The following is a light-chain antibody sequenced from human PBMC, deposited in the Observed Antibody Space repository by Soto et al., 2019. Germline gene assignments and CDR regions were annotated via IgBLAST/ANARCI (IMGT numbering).Light chain of an antibody. J-gene: IGKJ1*01. V-gene: IGKV1-5*03. CDR3: QQYNSYPHT. CDR2: KAS. CDR1: QSVSSW. Sequence: DIQMTQSPSTLSASIGDRVTITCRASQSVSSWLAWYQQKPGEAPKFLIYKASSLEIGVPSRFSGSGSGTEFTLTISSLQPDDFATYYCQQYNSYPHTFGQGTKVEIK.